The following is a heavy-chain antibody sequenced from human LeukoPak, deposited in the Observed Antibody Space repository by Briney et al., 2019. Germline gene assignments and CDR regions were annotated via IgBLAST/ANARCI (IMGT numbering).Heavy chain of an antibody. J-gene: IGHJ6*03. Sequence: ASVKVSCKASGYTFTSYGISWVRQAPGQGLEWIGWIVVGSGNTNYAQKFQERVTITRDMSTSTAYMELSSLRSEDTAVYYCAADGPSGYYYMDVWGKGTTVTVSS. CDR3: AADGPSGYYYMDV. CDR1: GYTFTSYG. CDR2: IVVGSGNT. D-gene: IGHD6-25*01. V-gene: IGHV1-58*02.